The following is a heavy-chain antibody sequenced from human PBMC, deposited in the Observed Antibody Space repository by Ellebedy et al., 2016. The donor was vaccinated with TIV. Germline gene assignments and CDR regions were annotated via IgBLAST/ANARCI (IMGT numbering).Heavy chain of an antibody. CDR2: IWHDGNFE. CDR1: GFTFSSYS. J-gene: IGHJ4*02. CDR3: ARDLINYIGDY. Sequence: GESLKISCATSGFTFSSYSMHWVRQAPGKGLEWVAVIWHDGNFEDYVDSWKGRFTISRDDSKSTLYLQMNSLRAEDTAVYYCARDLINYIGDYWGQGTLVTVSS. D-gene: IGHD3-16*01. V-gene: IGHV3-33*01.